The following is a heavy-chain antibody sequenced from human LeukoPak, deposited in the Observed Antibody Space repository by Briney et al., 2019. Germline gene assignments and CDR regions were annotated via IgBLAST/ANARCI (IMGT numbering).Heavy chain of an antibody. D-gene: IGHD6-6*01. Sequence: SETLSLTCTVSGGSISSYYWSWIRQPPGKGLEWIGYIYYSGSTNYNPSLKSRVTISVDTSKNQFSLKLSSVTAADTAVYYCARDQGYGSSSGFDYWGQGTLVTVSS. CDR2: IYYSGST. V-gene: IGHV4-59*01. CDR1: GGSISSYY. CDR3: ARDQGYGSSSGFDY. J-gene: IGHJ4*02.